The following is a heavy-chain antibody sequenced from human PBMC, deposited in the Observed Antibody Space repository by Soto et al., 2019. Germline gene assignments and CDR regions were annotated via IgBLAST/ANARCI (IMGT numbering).Heavy chain of an antibody. J-gene: IGHJ5*02. D-gene: IGHD4-4*01. CDR2: INHSGST. Sequence: SETLSLTCAVYGGPFSGYYWSWIRQPPGKGQEWIGEINHSGSTNYNPSLKSRVTISVDTSKNQFTLKLSSVTAADTAVYYCARRLPRTTVAPTWFDPWGQGTLVTVSS. CDR3: ARRLPRTTVAPTWFDP. CDR1: GGPFSGYY. V-gene: IGHV4-34*01.